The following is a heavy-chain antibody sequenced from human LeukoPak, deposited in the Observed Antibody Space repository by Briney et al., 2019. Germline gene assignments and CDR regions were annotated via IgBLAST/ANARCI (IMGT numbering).Heavy chain of an antibody. CDR1: GFTFSSYE. Sequence: GGSLRLSCAASGFTFSSYEMNWVRQAPGKGLEWVSYISSSGSTIYYADSVKGRFTISRDNAKNSLYLQMNSLRAEDTAVYYCAKDAIRLGELSLSGFDYWGQGTLVTVSS. CDR2: ISSSGSTI. CDR3: AKDAIRLGELSLSGFDY. J-gene: IGHJ4*02. V-gene: IGHV3-48*03. D-gene: IGHD3-16*02.